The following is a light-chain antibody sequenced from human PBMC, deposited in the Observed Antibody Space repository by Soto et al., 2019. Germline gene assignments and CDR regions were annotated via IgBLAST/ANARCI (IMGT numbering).Light chain of an antibody. Sequence: QSALTQPASVSGSPGQSITISCTGTSSDVGVYNYVSWYQQRPGKVPKLIIYDVNNRPSGVSNRFSGSKSGNTASLTISGLQAEDEADYYCSSHTTYSTQVFGTGTKVTVL. V-gene: IGLV2-14*01. CDR3: SSHTTYSTQV. CDR1: SSDVGVYNY. J-gene: IGLJ1*01. CDR2: DVN.